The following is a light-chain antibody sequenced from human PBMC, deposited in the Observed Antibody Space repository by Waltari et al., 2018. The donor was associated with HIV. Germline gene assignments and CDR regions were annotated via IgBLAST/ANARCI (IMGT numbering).Light chain of an antibody. CDR3: QSYDSSLSAWV. Sequence: QSVLTQPPSVSGAPGQKVTISCTGSSSNIGAGYDVHWYQALPGTVPKLLIFESCYRPSGVPVLFSASKSGNAASLAITGLQAEDEAEYHCQSYDSSLSAWVFGGGTKLTV. J-gene: IGLJ3*02. CDR1: SSNIGAGYD. CDR2: ESC. V-gene: IGLV1-40*01.